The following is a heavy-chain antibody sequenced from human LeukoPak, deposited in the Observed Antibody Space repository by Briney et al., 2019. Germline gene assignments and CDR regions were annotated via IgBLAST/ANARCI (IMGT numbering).Heavy chain of an antibody. V-gene: IGHV3-23*01. D-gene: IGHD4-17*01. J-gene: IGHJ4*02. CDR2: ISGSGGST. CDR1: GSTFSSYA. CDR3: AKGIDYGDYVLAY. Sequence: GGSLRLACAASGSTFSSYAMSWVRQAPGRGLEWVSAISGSGGSTYYADSVKGRFTISRDNSKNTLYLQMNSLRAEDTAVYYCAKGIDYGDYVLAYWGQGTLVTVSS.